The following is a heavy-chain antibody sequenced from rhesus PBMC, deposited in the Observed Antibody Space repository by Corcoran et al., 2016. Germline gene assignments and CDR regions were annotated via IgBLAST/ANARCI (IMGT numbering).Heavy chain of an antibody. D-gene: IGHD3-3*01. CDR1: GGSISDSYN. Sequence: QVQLQESGPGLVKPSETLSLPCTVSGGSISDSYNWNWIRQPPGKGLEWMGRIYGSGGTTSYNPSLKSRVTISEDTSKNQFSLKLSSVTAADTAVYYCAAQYLDWLFYGLDSWGQGVVVTVSS. J-gene: IGHJ6*01. CDR2: IYGSGGTT. V-gene: IGHV4-92*01. CDR3: AAQYLDWLFYGLDS.